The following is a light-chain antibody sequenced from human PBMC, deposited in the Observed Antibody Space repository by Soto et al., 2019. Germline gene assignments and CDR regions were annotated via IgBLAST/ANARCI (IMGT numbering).Light chain of an antibody. CDR1: SSDVGGYNY. V-gene: IGLV2-14*03. Sequence: QSALTQPASVSGSPGQSITISCTGTSSDVGGYNYVSWYQRHPGKAPKLMIYDVSNRPSGVSKRFSGSKSGNTASLTISGLQAEDEADYYCDSYTSSSTLRVFGGGTQLTVL. J-gene: IGLJ2*01. CDR2: DVS. CDR3: DSYTSSSTLRV.